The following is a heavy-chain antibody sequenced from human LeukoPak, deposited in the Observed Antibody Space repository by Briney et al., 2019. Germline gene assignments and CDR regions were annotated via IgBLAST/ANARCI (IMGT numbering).Heavy chain of an antibody. CDR2: IWYDGSNK. CDR1: GFTFSSCG. Sequence: GGSLRLSCAASGFTFSSCGMHWVRQAPGKGLEWVAVIWYDGSNKYYADSVKGRFTISRDNSKNTLYLQMNSLRAEDTAVYYRARDPYSSGFLSYWGQGTLVTVSS. CDR3: ARDPYSSGFLSY. J-gene: IGHJ4*02. D-gene: IGHD6-19*01. V-gene: IGHV3-33*01.